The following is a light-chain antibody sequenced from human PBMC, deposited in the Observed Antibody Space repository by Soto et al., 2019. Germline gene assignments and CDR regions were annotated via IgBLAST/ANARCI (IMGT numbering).Light chain of an antibody. CDR3: HQRQYWPLIT. CDR1: QSGSNNY. CDR2: DAY. V-gene: IGKV3D-20*02. Sequence: EIVLTQPPGTLCLSPGETATLSCRASQSGSNNYLACYQQKRGQAPRVLVADAYTRATGIPARFSGSGSGTDFTLTIRSLEPEDFAVYYCHQRQYWPLITFGQGTRLEIK. J-gene: IGKJ5*01.